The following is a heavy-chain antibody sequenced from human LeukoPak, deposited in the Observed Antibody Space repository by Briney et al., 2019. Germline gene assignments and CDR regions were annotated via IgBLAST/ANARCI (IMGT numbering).Heavy chain of an antibody. Sequence: GGSLRLSCAASGFTFSSYAMSWVRQAPGKGLEWVSAISGSGGSTYYADSVKGRFTISRDSSKNTLYLQMNSLRAEDTAVYYCAKSPSYDFWSGQGAFDIWGQGTMVTVSS. CDR3: AKSPSYDFWSGQGAFDI. D-gene: IGHD3-3*01. J-gene: IGHJ3*02. V-gene: IGHV3-23*01. CDR1: GFTFSSYA. CDR2: ISGSGGST.